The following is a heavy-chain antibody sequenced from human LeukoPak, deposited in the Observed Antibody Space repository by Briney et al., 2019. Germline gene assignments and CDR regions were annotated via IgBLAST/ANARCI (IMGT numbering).Heavy chain of an antibody. D-gene: IGHD6-13*01. CDR1: GGSIGSYY. Sequence: SETLSLTCTVSGGSIGSYYWSCIRQPPGKGLEWIGYIYYSGSTNYNPSLKSRVTISLDTSKNQFSMNLISVTAADTAVYYCAREGVAAAGKLDYWGQGTLVTVSS. CDR3: AREGVAAAGKLDY. CDR2: IYYSGST. J-gene: IGHJ4*02. V-gene: IGHV4-59*01.